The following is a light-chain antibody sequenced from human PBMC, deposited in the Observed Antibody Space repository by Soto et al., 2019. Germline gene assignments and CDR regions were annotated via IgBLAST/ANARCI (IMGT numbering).Light chain of an antibody. CDR1: SGHSSYA. CDR2: LNSDGSH. V-gene: IGLV4-69*01. J-gene: IGLJ2*01. Sequence: QLVLTQSPSASASLGASVKLTCTLRSGHSSYAIAWHQQQPEKGPRYLMKLNSDGSHSKGDGIPDRFSGSSSGAERYLTISSLQSEDVADYYCQTWGTGIQVFGGGTKVTVL. CDR3: QTWGTGIQV.